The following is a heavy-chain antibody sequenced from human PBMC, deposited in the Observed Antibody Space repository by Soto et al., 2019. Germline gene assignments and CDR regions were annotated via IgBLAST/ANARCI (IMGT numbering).Heavy chain of an antibody. D-gene: IGHD1-7*01. CDR1: GYTFTSYG. Sequence: GASVKVSCKASGYTFTSYGISWVRQAPGQGLEWMGWISAYNGNTNYAQKLQGRVTMTTDTSTSTAYMELRSLRSDDTAVYYCARATTSYYYYYMDVWGKGTTVTVSS. J-gene: IGHJ6*03. CDR3: ARATTSYYYYYMDV. CDR2: ISAYNGNT. V-gene: IGHV1-18*01.